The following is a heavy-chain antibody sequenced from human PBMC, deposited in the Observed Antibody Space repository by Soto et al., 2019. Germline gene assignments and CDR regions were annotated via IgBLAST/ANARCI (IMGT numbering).Heavy chain of an antibody. CDR3: ARAEAAAGIFWFDP. V-gene: IGHV6-1*01. Sequence: SGRWNMKKQCPSRGLEWLGRTYYRSKWYNDYAVSVKSRITINPDTSKNQFSLQLNSVTPEDTAVYYCARAEAAAGIFWFDPWGQGTLVTVSS. CDR2: TYYRSKWYN. J-gene: IGHJ5*02. CDR1: SGR. D-gene: IGHD6-13*01.